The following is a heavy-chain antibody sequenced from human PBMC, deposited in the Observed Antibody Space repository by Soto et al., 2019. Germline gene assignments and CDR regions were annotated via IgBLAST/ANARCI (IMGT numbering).Heavy chain of an antibody. CDR3: ARGGYYDNNWVKLRHYGLDV. CDR1: GYTFTSYD. CDR2: MNPNSGNT. Sequence: ASVNVSCKASGYTFTSYDINWVRQATGQGLEWMGWMNPNSGNTGYAQKFQGRVTMTRNTSISTAYMELSSLRSEDTAVYYCARGGYYDNNWVKLRHYGLDVWGQGTSVTVSS. D-gene: IGHD3-16*01. V-gene: IGHV1-8*01. J-gene: IGHJ6*02.